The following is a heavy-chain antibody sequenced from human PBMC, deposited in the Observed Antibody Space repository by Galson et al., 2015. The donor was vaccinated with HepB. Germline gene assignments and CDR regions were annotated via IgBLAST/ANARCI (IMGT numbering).Heavy chain of an antibody. Sequence: QSGAEVKKPGESLKISCKGSGYSFTSYWIGWVRQMPGKGLEWMGIIYPGDSDTRYSPSFQGQVTISADKSISTAYLQWSSLKASDTAMYYCARGQGRDKGNTVVHPPGGYWGQGTLVTVSS. CDR2: IYPGDSDT. CDR1: GYSFTSYW. V-gene: IGHV5-51*01. J-gene: IGHJ4*02. CDR3: ARGQGRDKGNTVVHPPGGY. D-gene: IGHD4-23*01.